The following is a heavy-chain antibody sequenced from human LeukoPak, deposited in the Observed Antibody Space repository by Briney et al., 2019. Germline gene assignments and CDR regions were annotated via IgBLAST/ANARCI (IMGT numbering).Heavy chain of an antibody. CDR1: GGSISSYY. V-gene: IGHV4-59*12. CDR3: ARSAYYYGSGSYYNEGNNWFDP. D-gene: IGHD3-10*01. CDR2: IYYSGST. J-gene: IGHJ5*02. Sequence: PSETLSLTCTVSGGSISSYYWSWIRQPPGKGLEWIGYIYYSGSTNYNPSLKSRVTISVDTSKNQFSLKLSSVTAADTAVYYCARSAYYYGSGSYYNEGNNWFDPWGQGTLVTVSS.